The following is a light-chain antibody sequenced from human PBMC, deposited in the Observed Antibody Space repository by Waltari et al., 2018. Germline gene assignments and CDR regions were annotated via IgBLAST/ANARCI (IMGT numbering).Light chain of an antibody. CDR1: GFNMGSNS. CDR3: AAWDDRLKGVV. Sequence: QSVLTQPPSASGTPGQRVTISCSGRGFNMGSNSVSWYQQLPGSAPKLLIYSNDQRPSGVPDRISASKSGTSASLAISGLQSADEALYYCAAWDDRLKGVVFGGGTKVTVL. J-gene: IGLJ2*01. CDR2: SND. V-gene: IGLV1-44*01.